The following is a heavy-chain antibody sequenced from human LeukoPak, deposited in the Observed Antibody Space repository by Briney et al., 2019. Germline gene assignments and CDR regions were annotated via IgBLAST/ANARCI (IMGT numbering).Heavy chain of an antibody. D-gene: IGHD3-10*01. J-gene: IGHJ3*02. CDR1: GFTFSNYG. V-gene: IGHV3-33*01. Sequence: GTSLRLSCAASGFTFSNYGMHWVRQAPGKGLEWVAVIWYDGSEKYYADSVKGRFTISRDNSKNTLYLQMNSLRAEDTAVYYCARAMVRGVITYDAFDIWGQGTMVTVSS. CDR3: ARAMVRGVITYDAFDI. CDR2: IWYDGSEK.